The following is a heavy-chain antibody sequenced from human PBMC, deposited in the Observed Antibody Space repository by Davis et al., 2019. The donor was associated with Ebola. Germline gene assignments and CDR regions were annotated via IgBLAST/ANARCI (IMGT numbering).Heavy chain of an antibody. D-gene: IGHD2-21*02. J-gene: IGHJ4*02. CDR2: IIPIFGTA. Sequence: SVKVSCKASGGTFSSYTISWVRQAPGQGLEWMGGIIPIFGTANYAQKFQGRVTITADESTSTAYMELSSLRSEDTAVYYCATTPPRDCAGDCYFFDYWGQGTPVTISS. V-gene: IGHV1-69*13. CDR1: GGTFSSYT. CDR3: ATTPPRDCAGDCYFFDY.